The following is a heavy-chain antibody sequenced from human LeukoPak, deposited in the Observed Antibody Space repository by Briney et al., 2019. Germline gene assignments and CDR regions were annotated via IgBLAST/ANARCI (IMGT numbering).Heavy chain of an antibody. CDR1: GFTFSSYG. J-gene: IGHJ4*02. Sequence: GRSLRLSCAASGFTFSSYGMHWVRQAPGKGLECVASISQDGTKQYYVDSVRGRFTISRDDAKNSVYLQMNNLRVQDTAVYYCVRRNLFDYWGQGTLVTVSS. CDR2: ISQDGTKQ. V-gene: IGHV3-7*03. CDR3: VRRNLFDY.